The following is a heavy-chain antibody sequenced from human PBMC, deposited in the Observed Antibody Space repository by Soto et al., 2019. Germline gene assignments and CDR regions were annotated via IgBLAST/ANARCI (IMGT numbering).Heavy chain of an antibody. Sequence: ASVNVSCKASGYTFTGYYMHWVRQAPLQVLEWMGWINPNSGGTNYAQKFQGRVTMTRDTSISTAYMELSRLRSDDTAVYYCARDDTGIVGATIYYFDYWGQGNLVTVSS. D-gene: IGHD1-26*01. CDR1: GYTFTGYY. J-gene: IGHJ4*02. V-gene: IGHV1-2*02. CDR3: ARDDTGIVGATIYYFDY. CDR2: INPNSGGT.